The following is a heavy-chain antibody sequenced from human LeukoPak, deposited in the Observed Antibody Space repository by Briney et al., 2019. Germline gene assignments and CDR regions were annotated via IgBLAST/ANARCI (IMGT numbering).Heavy chain of an antibody. V-gene: IGHV1-8*02. CDR3: TRSVRNGHIDY. D-gene: IGHD2-8*01. CDR2: INPNSGNT. J-gene: IGHJ4*02. CDR1: GYTFTGYY. Sequence: ASVKVSCKASGYTFTGYYIHWVRQAPGQGFEWMGWINPNSGNTGYAQKFQGRVTMTRSTSISTAYMELSSLRFEDTAVYYCTRSVRNGHIDYWGQGTLVTVSS.